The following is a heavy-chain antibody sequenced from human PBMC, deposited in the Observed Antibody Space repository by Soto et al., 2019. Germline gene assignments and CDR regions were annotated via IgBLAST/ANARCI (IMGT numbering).Heavy chain of an antibody. D-gene: IGHD6-6*01. CDR3: ARDLGRQLVSYYGMDV. CDR2: IWYDGSNK. Sequence: GGSLRLSCAASGFTFSSYGMHWVRQAPGKGLEWVAVIWYDGSNKYYADSVKGRFTISRDNSKNTLYLQMNSLRAEDTAVYYCARDLGRQLVSYYGMDVWGQGTTVTVSS. J-gene: IGHJ6*02. CDR1: GFTFSSYG. V-gene: IGHV3-33*01.